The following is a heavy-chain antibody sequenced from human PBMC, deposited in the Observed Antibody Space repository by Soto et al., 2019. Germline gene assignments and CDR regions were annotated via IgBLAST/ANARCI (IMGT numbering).Heavy chain of an antibody. CDR3: TVWGSGNDFGAA. Sequence: EVQLVESGGGLVQPGGSLRLSCAASGFTFSDHYMDWVRQAPGKGLEWVGRSKNKADSYTTEYAASVKGRFTISRDGSKNSLFLQMNSFKTEDTAVYYCTVWGSGNDFGAAWGQGILVTVSS. CDR2: SKNKADSYTT. CDR1: GFTFSDHY. D-gene: IGHD3-10*01. V-gene: IGHV3-72*01. J-gene: IGHJ4*02.